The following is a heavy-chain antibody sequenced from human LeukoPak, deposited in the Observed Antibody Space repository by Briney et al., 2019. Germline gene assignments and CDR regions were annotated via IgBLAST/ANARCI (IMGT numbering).Heavy chain of an antibody. CDR1: GFTFSDHY. CDR2: ISGSSHYT. V-gene: IGHV3-11*06. D-gene: IGHD4-11*01. CDR3: ARVTLYSESALDY. J-gene: IGHJ4*02. Sequence: GGSLRLSCAASGFTFSDHYMSWIRQAPGKGLEWVSYISGSSHYTNTADSVKGRFTISRDNAKNSLYLQMNSLRTEDTAVYYCARVTLYSESALDYWGQGTLVTVSS.